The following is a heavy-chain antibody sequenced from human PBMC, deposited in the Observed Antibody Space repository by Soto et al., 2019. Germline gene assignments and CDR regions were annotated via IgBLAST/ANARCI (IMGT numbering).Heavy chain of an antibody. CDR1: GVSIISGNW. CDR2: IFHDGTA. D-gene: IGHD2-2*01. CDR3: ARLGYDTRLNYMYFDF. Sequence: PSETLSLTCAVSGVSIISGNWWTWVRQSPQRGLEYIGEIFHDGTANYYPSFERRVSISVDTSKNQFSLKLTSVTAADTAIYFCARLGYDTRLNYMYFDFWGQGTLVTVSS. V-gene: IGHV4-4*02. J-gene: IGHJ4*02.